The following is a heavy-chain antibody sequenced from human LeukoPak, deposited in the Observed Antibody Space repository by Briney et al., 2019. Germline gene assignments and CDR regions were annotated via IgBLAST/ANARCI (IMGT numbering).Heavy chain of an antibody. CDR1: GFTFTDYS. CDR3: AKDRGSSWYTVPDAFDV. V-gene: IGHV3-23*01. CDR2: ISGSADSK. J-gene: IGHJ3*01. D-gene: IGHD6-13*01. Sequence: GGSLRLSCTASGFTFTDYSMSWVRQAPGKGLEWVSAISGSADSKYYADSAKGRFTISRDNSKNTLYLQIHSLRVEDTAVYYCAKDRGSSWYTVPDAFDVWGQGTMVTVSS.